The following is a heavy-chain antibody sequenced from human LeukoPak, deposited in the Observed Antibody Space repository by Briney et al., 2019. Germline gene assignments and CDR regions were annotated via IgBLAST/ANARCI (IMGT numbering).Heavy chain of an antibody. Sequence: ASVKVSCKASGYTFTSYGISWGRQAPGQGLEWMGWISAYNGNTNYAQKLQGRVTMTTDTSTSTAYMELRSLRSDDTAVYYCARAWDILTGYSRGWFDPWGQGTLVTVSS. V-gene: IGHV1-18*01. J-gene: IGHJ5*02. D-gene: IGHD3-9*01. CDR2: ISAYNGNT. CDR3: ARAWDILTGYSRGWFDP. CDR1: GYTFTSYG.